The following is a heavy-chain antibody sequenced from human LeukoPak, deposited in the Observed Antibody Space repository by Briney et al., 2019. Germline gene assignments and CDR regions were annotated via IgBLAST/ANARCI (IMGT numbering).Heavy chain of an antibody. CDR2: IYYNGST. Sequence: SETLSLTCTVSGGSISSSSYYWGWIRQPPGKGLEWIGSIYYNGSTYYNPSLKSRVTISVDTSKNQFSLKLSSVTAADTAVYYCARRGGYSYGYPNWGQGTLVTVSS. CDR3: ARRGGYSYGYPN. V-gene: IGHV4-39*07. CDR1: GGSISSSSYY. J-gene: IGHJ4*02. D-gene: IGHD5-18*01.